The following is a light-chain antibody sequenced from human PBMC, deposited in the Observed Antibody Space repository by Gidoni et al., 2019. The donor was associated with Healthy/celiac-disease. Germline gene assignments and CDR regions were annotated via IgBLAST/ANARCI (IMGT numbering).Light chain of an antibody. CDR1: QSVSSN. CDR2: GES. CDR3: QQYNNWPLYS. V-gene: IGKV3-15*01. J-gene: IGKJ2*03. Sequence: EIVMTQSPATLSVSPGERATLPGRASQSVSSNLAWYQHKPGQAPRLLIYGESTRATGIPARFSGSGSGTEFTLTISSLQSEDFAVYYCQQYNNWPLYSFGQGTKLEIK.